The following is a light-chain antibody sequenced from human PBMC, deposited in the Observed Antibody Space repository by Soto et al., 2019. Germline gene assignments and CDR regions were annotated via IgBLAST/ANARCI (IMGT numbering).Light chain of an antibody. V-gene: IGKV1-39*01. Sequence: DIQMTQSPSSLSASVGDRVTITCRASQSISSYLNWYQQKPGKAPKLLIYAASSLQSGVPSRFSGSGSGTDFTLTISSLQPEDFATYYCQQSYSTPPVLTIGGGTKVEIK. CDR3: QQSYSTPPVLT. CDR1: QSISSY. CDR2: AAS. J-gene: IGKJ4*01.